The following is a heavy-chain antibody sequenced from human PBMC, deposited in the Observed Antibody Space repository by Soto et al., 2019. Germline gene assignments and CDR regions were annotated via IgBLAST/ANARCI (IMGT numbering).Heavy chain of an antibody. CDR3: ARDRVTMVRGVITPRYGMDV. D-gene: IGHD3-10*01. CDR2: IWYDGSNK. CDR1: GFTFSSYG. J-gene: IGHJ6*02. V-gene: IGHV3-33*01. Sequence: QVQLVESGGGVVQPGRSLRLSCAASGFTFSSYGMHWVRQAPGKGLEWVAVIWYDGSNKYYADSVKGRFTISRYNSKNTLYLQMNSLRAEDTAVYYCARDRVTMVRGVITPRYGMDVWGQGTTVTVSS.